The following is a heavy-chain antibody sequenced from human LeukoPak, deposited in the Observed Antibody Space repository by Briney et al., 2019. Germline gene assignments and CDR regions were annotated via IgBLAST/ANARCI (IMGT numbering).Heavy chain of an antibody. J-gene: IGHJ4*02. Sequence: GGSLRLSCAASGFTVSSNYMSWVRQAPGKGLEWVSVIYSGGSTYYADSVKGRFTTSRDNSKNTLYLQMNSLRAEDTAVYYCARVPRVRSSWYGDYWGQGTLVTVSS. CDR3: ARVPRVRSSWYGDY. D-gene: IGHD6-13*01. V-gene: IGHV3-66*01. CDR2: IYSGGST. CDR1: GFTVSSNY.